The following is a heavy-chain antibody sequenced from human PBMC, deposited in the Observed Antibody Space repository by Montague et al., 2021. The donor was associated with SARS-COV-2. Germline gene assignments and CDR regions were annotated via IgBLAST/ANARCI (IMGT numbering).Heavy chain of an antibody. V-gene: IGHV4-39*07. D-gene: IGHD3-3*01. Sequence: SETLSLTCTVSGGSISSGGYYWSWIRQPPGKGLEWIGEINHSGSTNYNPSLKSRVTISVDTPKNQFSLKLSSVTAADTAVYYCARGPGVVIIFAIDYYYGMDVWGQGTTVTVSS. CDR2: INHSGST. CDR3: ARGPGVVIIFAIDYYYGMDV. CDR1: GGSISSGGYY. J-gene: IGHJ6*02.